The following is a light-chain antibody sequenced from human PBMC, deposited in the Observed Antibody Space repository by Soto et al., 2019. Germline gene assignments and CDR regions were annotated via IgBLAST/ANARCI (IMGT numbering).Light chain of an antibody. CDR1: QRGKTF. V-gene: IGKV3-11*01. Sequence: NLLTPHPCTLPSPPGESATLSCRASQRGKTFLVWYQQRPGQAPRLLIYDASHRAAGIPARFSGSGFGTDFTLTISSLEPEDAAVYYCQQRSNWPPITAAQRARLEI. J-gene: IGKJ5*01. CDR3: QQRSNWPPIT. CDR2: DAS.